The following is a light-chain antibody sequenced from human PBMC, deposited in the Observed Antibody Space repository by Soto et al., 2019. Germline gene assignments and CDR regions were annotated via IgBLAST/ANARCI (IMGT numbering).Light chain of an antibody. CDR3: QQAVT. CDR2: GAS. CDR1: QSVSSSY. J-gene: IGKJ1*01. V-gene: IGKV3-20*01. Sequence: EIVLTQSPGTLSLSPGERATLSCRASQSVSSSYLAWYQQKPGQAPRLLIYGASSRAAGIPDRFSGSGSATDFTLTISRLEPEGFAVYYCQQAVTFGQGTKVEIK.